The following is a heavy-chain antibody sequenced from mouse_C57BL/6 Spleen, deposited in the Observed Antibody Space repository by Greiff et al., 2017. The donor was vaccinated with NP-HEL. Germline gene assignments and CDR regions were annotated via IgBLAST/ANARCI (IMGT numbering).Heavy chain of an antibody. V-gene: IGHV1-53*01. CDR2: INPSNGGT. Sequence: QVQLQQPGTELVKPGASVKLSCKASGYTFTSYWMHWVKQRPGQGLEWIGNINPSNGGTNYNEKFKSKATLTVDKSSSTAYMQLSSLTSEDSAVYYCARGGPYYYGSSGYFDVWGTGTTVTVSS. D-gene: IGHD1-1*01. J-gene: IGHJ1*03. CDR1: GYTFTSYW. CDR3: ARGGPYYYGSSGYFDV.